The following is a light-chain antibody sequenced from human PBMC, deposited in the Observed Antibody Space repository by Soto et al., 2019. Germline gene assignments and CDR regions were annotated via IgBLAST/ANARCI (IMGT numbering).Light chain of an antibody. CDR2: EDT. J-gene: IGLJ1*01. Sequence: SYELTQPASVSVSPGQTATITCSGDKLGDKYASWYQQKPGQSPILLIYEDTKRPSGIPERFSGSNSGNTATLIISGTQAMDEADYYCQAWDSSTAVFGTGTKVTVL. V-gene: IGLV3-1*01. CDR1: KLGDKY. CDR3: QAWDSSTAV.